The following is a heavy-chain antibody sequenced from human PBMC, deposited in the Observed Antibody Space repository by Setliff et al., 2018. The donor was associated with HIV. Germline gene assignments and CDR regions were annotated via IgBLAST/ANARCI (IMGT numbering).Heavy chain of an antibody. J-gene: IGHJ5*02. D-gene: IGHD6-13*01. CDR3: AKEYSVNWFDP. Sequence: GGSLRLSCVASVFTFTTYDMTWVRQAPGKGLEWVSYITDSGAYYADSVKGRFTISRGNSKNTLYLQMNSLRAEDTAVYYCAKEYSVNWFDPWGQGTLVTVSS. CDR1: VFTFTTYD. CDR2: ITDSGA. V-gene: IGHV3-23*01.